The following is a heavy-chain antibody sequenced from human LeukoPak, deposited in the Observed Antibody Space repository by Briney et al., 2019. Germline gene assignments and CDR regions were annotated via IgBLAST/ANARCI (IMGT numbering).Heavy chain of an antibody. D-gene: IGHD2-2*01. CDR1: GFTFSSYW. CDR3: ARDIVVPAARAPWTVHYYYGMDV. V-gene: IGHV3-7*01. J-gene: IGHJ6*02. Sequence: GGSLRLSCAASGFTFSSYWMSWVRQAPGKGLEWVANIKQDGSEKYYVDSVKGRFTISRDNAKNSLYLQMNSLRAEDTAVYYCARDIVVPAARAPWTVHYYYGMDVWGQGTTVTVSS. CDR2: IKQDGSEK.